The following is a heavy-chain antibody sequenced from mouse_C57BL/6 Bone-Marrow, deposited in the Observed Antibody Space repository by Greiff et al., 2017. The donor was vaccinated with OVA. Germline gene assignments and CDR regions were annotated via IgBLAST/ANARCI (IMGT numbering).Heavy chain of an antibody. CDR2: INYDGSST. J-gene: IGHJ1*03. D-gene: IGHD1-3*01. CDR1: GFTFSDYY. V-gene: IGHV5-16*01. CDR3: ARAQSYWYFDV. Sequence: EVQRVESEGGLVQPGSSMKLSCTASGFTFSDYYMAWVRQVPEKGLEWVANINYDGSSTYYLDSLKSRFIISRDNAKNILYLQMSSLKSEDTATYYCARAQSYWYFDVWGTGTTVTVSS.